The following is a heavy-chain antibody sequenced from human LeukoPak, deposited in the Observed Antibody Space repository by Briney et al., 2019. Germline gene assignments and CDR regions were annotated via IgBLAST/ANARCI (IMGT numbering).Heavy chain of an antibody. Sequence: PETLSLTCAVYGGSFSGYYWSWIRQPPGKGLEWIGEINHSGSTNYNPSLKSRVTISVDTSKNQFSLKLSSVTAADTAVYYCARGFFSFWSNIGVTASAWFDPWGQGTLVTVSS. J-gene: IGHJ5*02. CDR1: GGSFSGYY. D-gene: IGHD5-12*01. CDR2: INHSGST. V-gene: IGHV4-34*01. CDR3: ARGFFSFWSNIGVTASAWFDP.